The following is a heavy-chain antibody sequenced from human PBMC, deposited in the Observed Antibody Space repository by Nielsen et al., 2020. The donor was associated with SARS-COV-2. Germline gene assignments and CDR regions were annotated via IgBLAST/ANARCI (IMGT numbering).Heavy chain of an antibody. Sequence: GSLRLSCTVSGGSISSSSYYWGWIRQPPGKGLEWIGSIYYSGSTYYNPSLKSRVTISVDTSKNQFSLKLSSVTAADTAVYYCARSSNIAVASDPWGQGTLVTVSS. CDR2: IYYSGST. J-gene: IGHJ5*02. CDR3: ARSSNIAVASDP. D-gene: IGHD6-19*01. CDR1: GGSISSSSYY. V-gene: IGHV4-39*01.